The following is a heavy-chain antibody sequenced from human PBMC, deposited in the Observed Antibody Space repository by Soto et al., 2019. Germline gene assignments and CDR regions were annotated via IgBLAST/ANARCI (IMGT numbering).Heavy chain of an antibody. Sequence: QVQLVQSGAEVKKPGASVKVSCKASGYTFTSYGISWVRQAPGQGLEWMGWISAYNGNTNYAQKLQGRVTMTTDTSTNTAYMELRSLRSDDTAVYYCARIYSAGPGSGSPTIDYWGQGTLVTVSS. D-gene: IGHD3-10*01. V-gene: IGHV1-18*01. CDR2: ISAYNGNT. J-gene: IGHJ4*02. CDR1: GYTFTSYG. CDR3: ARIYSAGPGSGSPTIDY.